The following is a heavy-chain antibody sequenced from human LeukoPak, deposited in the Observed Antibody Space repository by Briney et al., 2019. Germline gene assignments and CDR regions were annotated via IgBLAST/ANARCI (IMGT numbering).Heavy chain of an antibody. V-gene: IGHV3-74*01. D-gene: IGHD2-15*01. CDR1: GFTFSSYW. J-gene: IGHJ6*02. CDR3: ARAPLGYCSGGSCYYYGMDV. CDR2: INSDGSST. Sequence: GGSLRLSCAASGFTFSSYWMHWVRQAPGKGLVWVSRINSDGSSTSYADSVKGRFAISRDNAKNTLYLQMNSLRAEDTAVYYCARAPLGYCSGGSCYYYGMDVWGQGTTVTVSS.